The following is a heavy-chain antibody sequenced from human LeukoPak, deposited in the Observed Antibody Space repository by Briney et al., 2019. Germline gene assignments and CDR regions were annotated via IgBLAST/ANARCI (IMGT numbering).Heavy chain of an antibody. CDR3: AKDLSSIAAAGTPLDY. CDR2: ISGSGGST. V-gene: IGHV3-23*01. J-gene: IGHJ4*02. Sequence: GGSLRLSCAASGFTFSSYAMSWVRQAPGKGLEWVSAISGSGGSTYYADSVKGRFTISRDNSKNTLYLQMNSLRAEDTAVCYCAKDLSSIAAAGTPLDYWGQGTLVTVSS. D-gene: IGHD6-13*01. CDR1: GFTFSSYA.